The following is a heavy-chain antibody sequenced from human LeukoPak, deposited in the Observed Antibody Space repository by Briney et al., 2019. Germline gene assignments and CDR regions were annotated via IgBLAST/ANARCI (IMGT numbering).Heavy chain of an antibody. D-gene: IGHD1-26*01. CDR1: GFTFSAYW. CDR3: AREWDSGWGGPYFDN. CDR2: IKQDGSEE. J-gene: IGHJ4*02. Sequence: GGSLRLSCAASGFTFSAYWMSWVPQAPGKGLEWVANIKQDGSEEYYADSLKGRLNIYRDNAKNSLYLQVNSLTVEDTAVYYCAREWDSGWGGPYFDNWGQETLVTVSS. V-gene: IGHV3-7*01.